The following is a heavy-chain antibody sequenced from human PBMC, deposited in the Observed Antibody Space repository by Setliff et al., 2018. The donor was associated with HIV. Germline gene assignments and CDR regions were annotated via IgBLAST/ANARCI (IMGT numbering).Heavy chain of an antibody. J-gene: IGHJ4*02. V-gene: IGHV4-31*03. CDR3: ARDRYAGEIDY. CDR2: IYYSGST. CDR1: GDSISSGGSP. Sequence: SETLSLTCTVSGDSISSGGSPWTWIRQHPGKGLEWIGYIYYSGSTYYNPSLKSRVTISVDTSKNQFSLKLSSLTAADTAVYYCARDRYAGEIDYWGQGTLVTVSS. D-gene: IGHD3-10*01.